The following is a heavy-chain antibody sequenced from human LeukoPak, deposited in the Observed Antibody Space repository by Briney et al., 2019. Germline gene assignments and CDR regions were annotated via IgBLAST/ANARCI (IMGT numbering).Heavy chain of an antibody. CDR2: IWYDGSNK. CDR1: GFTFSSYG. J-gene: IGHJ4*02. D-gene: IGHD4-17*01. CDR3: ARVLDYGDYERFDY. Sequence: GGSLRLSCAASGFTFSSYGMHWVRQAPGKGLEWVAVIWYDGSNKYYADSVKGRFTISRDNSKNTLYLQMNSLRAEDTAVYYCARVLDYGDYERFDYWGQGTLVTVSS. V-gene: IGHV3-33*01.